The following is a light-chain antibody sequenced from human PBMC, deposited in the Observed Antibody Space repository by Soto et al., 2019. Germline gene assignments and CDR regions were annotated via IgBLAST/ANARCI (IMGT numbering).Light chain of an antibody. CDR3: QQSYSTPPA. CDR2: AAS. J-gene: IGKJ1*01. CDR1: QNMRNY. V-gene: IGKV1-39*01. Sequence: DIQMTQSPSSLSASVGDRVTITCRASQNMRNYLNWYQQKPGKAPKLLIYAASSLQSGVPSRFSGSRSGTDFTLTISSLQPEDFATYYCQQSYSTPPAFGQGTKVAIK.